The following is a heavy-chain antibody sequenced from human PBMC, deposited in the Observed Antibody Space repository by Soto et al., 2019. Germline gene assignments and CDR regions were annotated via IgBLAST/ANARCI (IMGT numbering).Heavy chain of an antibody. CDR3: ATTMVRGVIVY. CDR1: GGTFSSYT. CDR2: IIPILGIA. D-gene: IGHD3-10*01. Sequence: QVQLVQSGAEVKKPGSSVKVSCKASGGTFSSYTISWVRQAPGQGLEWMGRIIPILGIANYAQKFQGRVTITADKSTSTAYMELSSLRSEDTAVYYCATTMVRGVIVYWGQGTLVTVSS. J-gene: IGHJ4*02. V-gene: IGHV1-69*02.